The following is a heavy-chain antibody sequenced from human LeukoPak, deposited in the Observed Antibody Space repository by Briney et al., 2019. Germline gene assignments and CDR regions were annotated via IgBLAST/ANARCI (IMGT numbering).Heavy chain of an antibody. CDR1: GYTFTSYD. Sequence: SAKVSCKASGYTFTSYDINWVRQAPGQGLEWMGGIIPIFGTANYAQKFQGRVTITTDESTSTAYMELSSLRSEDTAVYYCARDGYSSGFPGGFDYWGQGTLVTVSS. D-gene: IGHD6-19*01. J-gene: IGHJ4*02. CDR3: ARDGYSSGFPGGFDY. V-gene: IGHV1-69*05. CDR2: IIPIFGTA.